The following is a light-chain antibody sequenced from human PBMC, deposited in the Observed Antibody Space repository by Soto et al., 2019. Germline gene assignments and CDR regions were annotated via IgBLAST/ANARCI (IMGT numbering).Light chain of an antibody. Sequence: QSALTQPASVSGSPGQSITISCTGTSTDVGDYGYVSWYQQHPGKAPKLMIYDVSNQPSGVSNRFSGSKSGNTASLTISGLQAADEADYYCSSYTSSNTLVVFGGGTKLTVL. J-gene: IGLJ2*01. CDR2: DVS. V-gene: IGLV2-14*01. CDR1: STDVGDYGY. CDR3: SSYTSSNTLVV.